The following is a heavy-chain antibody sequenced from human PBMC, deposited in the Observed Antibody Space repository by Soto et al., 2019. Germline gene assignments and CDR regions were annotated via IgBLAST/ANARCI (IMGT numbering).Heavy chain of an antibody. CDR3: ARVNNYYDSSGFDAFDI. CDR1: GFTFSSYD. CDR2: IGTAGDT. J-gene: IGHJ3*02. D-gene: IGHD3-22*01. Sequence: VGSLRLSGAASGFTFSSYDMHWVRQATGKGLEWVSAIGTAGDTYYPGSVKGRFTISRENAKNSLYLQMNSLRAGDTAVYYCARVNNYYDSSGFDAFDIWGQGTMVTVSS. V-gene: IGHV3-13*01.